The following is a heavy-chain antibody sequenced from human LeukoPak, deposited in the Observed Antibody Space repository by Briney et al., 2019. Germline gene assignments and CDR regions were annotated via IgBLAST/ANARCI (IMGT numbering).Heavy chain of an antibody. CDR2: IYYSGRT. D-gene: IGHD4-23*01. J-gene: IGHJ4*02. CDR3: ASGSPSHGGNSGAFDS. Sequence: GSLRLSCAASGFTFSSYWMSWVRQAPGKGLEWIWYIYYSGRTNYNPSLKSRVTISVDTSKNQFSLKLSSVTAADTAVYYCASGSPSHGGNSGAFDSWGQGTLVTVSS. CDR1: GFTFSSYW. V-gene: IGHV4-59*08.